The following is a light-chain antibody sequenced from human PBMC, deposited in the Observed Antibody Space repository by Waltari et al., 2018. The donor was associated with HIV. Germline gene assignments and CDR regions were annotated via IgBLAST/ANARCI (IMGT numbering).Light chain of an antibody. V-gene: IGLV1-47*01. CDR1: SSNIGSNY. CDR2: RNN. CDR3: AAWDDSLLV. Sequence: QSVLTQPPSASGTPGQRVTISCSGSSSNIGSNYVYWYQQLPGTAPKLLIYRNNQRPSGVPDRFSGSKSGPSASLAISWLRSEDEADYYCAAWDDSLLVFGGGTKLTVL. J-gene: IGLJ2*01.